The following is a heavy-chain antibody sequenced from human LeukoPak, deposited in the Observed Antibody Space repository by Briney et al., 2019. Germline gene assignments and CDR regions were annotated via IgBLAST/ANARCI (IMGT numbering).Heavy chain of an antibody. V-gene: IGHV4-38-2*02. CDR2: IYHSGST. CDR3: ASEAITMIRGAGWFDP. J-gene: IGHJ5*02. D-gene: IGHD3-10*01. CDR1: DYSISSGYY. Sequence: KPSETLSLTCTVSDYSISSGYYWGWIRQPPGKGLEWIGSIYHSGSTYYNPSLKSRVTISVDTSKNQFSLKLTSVTAADTAVYYCASEAITMIRGAGWFDPWGQGTLVTVSS.